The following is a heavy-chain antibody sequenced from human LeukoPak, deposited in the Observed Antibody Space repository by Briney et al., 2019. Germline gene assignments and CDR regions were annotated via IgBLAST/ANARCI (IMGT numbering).Heavy chain of an antibody. D-gene: IGHD6-13*01. Sequence: GGSLRLSCAASGFIFSSYWMYWVRQAPGKGLVWVAHINSDGSNTNYADSVKGRFTISRDNAENKVYLQMNSLGAEDTAVYYCAKDSGYSSSPYYFDYWGQGTLVTVSS. J-gene: IGHJ4*02. CDR3: AKDSGYSSSPYYFDY. CDR2: INSDGSNT. CDR1: GFIFSSYW. V-gene: IGHV3-74*01.